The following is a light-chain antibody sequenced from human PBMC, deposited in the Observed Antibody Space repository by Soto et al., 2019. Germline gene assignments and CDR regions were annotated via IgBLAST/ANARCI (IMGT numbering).Light chain of an antibody. Sequence: QSVLTRPPSASGTPGQRVSISCSGSSSNIGSNSVQWHQQLPGTAPNLLIYADNQRPSGVPDRFSGSKSGTSASLAITGLQSGDEADYYCAAWDDSLNGFVFGTGTKVTVL. CDR2: ADN. J-gene: IGLJ1*01. CDR1: SSNIGSNS. V-gene: IGLV1-44*01. CDR3: AAWDDSLNGFV.